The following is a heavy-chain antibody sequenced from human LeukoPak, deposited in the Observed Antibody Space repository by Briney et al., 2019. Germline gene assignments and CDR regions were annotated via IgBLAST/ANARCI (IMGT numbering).Heavy chain of an antibody. CDR1: GFTFSSYG. CDR2: ISGSGGST. D-gene: IGHD6-13*01. J-gene: IGHJ6*03. V-gene: IGHV3-23*01. CDR3: AKDGAGVAAATGYYCYYMDV. Sequence: PGGSLRLSCAASGFTFSSYGMSWVRQAPGEGPGWGSPISGSGGSTYYADSVKGPVTISRDNSTNTLYLKMNSLRAEDTAVYYCAKDGAGVAAATGYYCYYMDVWGKGTTVTIPS.